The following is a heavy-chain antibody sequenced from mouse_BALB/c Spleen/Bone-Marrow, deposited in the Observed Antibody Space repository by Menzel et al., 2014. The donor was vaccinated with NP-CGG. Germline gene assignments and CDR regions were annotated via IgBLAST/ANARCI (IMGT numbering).Heavy chain of an antibody. V-gene: IGHV14-3*02. CDR1: GFNIKDTY. CDR3: ATMITDWYFDV. Sequence: EVKLMESGAEPVKPGASVKLSCTASGFNIKDTYMHWVKQRPEQGLEWIGRIDPANGNTKYDPKFQGKATITADTSSNTAYLQLSSLTSEDTAVYYCATMITDWYFDVRGAGTTVTVSS. D-gene: IGHD2-4*01. CDR2: IDPANGNT. J-gene: IGHJ1*01.